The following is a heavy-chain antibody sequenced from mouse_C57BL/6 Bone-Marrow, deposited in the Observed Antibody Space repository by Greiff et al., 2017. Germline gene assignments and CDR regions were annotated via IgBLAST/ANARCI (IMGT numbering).Heavy chain of an antibody. V-gene: IGHV3-6*01. D-gene: IGHD3-3*01. Sequence: EVQLQESGPGLVKPSQSLSLTCSVTGYSITSGYYWNWIRQFPGNKLEWMGYISYDGSNNYNPSLKNRIAITRDTSKNQFFLKLNSVTTEDTATYYCARGQRGFAYWGQGTLVTVSA. J-gene: IGHJ3*01. CDR2: ISYDGSN. CDR3: ARGQRGFAY. CDR1: GYSITSGYY.